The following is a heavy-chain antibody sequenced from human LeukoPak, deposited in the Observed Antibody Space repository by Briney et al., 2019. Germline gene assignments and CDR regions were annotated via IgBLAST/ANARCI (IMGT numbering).Heavy chain of an antibody. V-gene: IGHV4-34*01. J-gene: IGHJ4*02. CDR3: ARGGIPATAILDY. Sequence: PSETLSLTCAVYGGSFSGYYWSWIRQPPGKGLEWIGEINHSGSTNYNPSLKSRVTISVDTSKNQFFLKLSSVTAADTAVYYCARGGIPATAILDYWGQGTLVTVSS. CDR2: INHSGST. D-gene: IGHD2-21*02. CDR1: GGSFSGYY.